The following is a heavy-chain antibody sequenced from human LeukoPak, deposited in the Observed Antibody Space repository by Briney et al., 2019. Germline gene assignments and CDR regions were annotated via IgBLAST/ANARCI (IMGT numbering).Heavy chain of an antibody. D-gene: IGHD4-17*01. CDR1: GYTFPNFF. J-gene: IGHJ4*02. CDR2: INPSGGST. CDR3: ARGRLRSLFDH. V-gene: IGHV1-46*01. Sequence: GASVKVSCKASGYTFPNFFLHWVRQAPGQGLEWMGIINPSGGSTSYAQKFQGRVIMTRDMSTSTLYMELSNLRSEDTAVHYCARGRLRSLFDHLGQGTLVTVSS.